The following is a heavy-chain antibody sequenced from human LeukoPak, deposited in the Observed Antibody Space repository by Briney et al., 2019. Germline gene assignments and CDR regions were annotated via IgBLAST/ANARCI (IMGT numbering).Heavy chain of an antibody. CDR2: INHSGST. Sequence: SETLSLTCAVYGGSFSGYYCSWIRQPPGKGLEWIGEINHSGSTNYNPSLKSRVTISVDTSKNQFSLKLNSVTAADTAVYYCARPLYYYDSSGYYYVSGGAFDIWGQGTMVTVSS. J-gene: IGHJ3*02. V-gene: IGHV4-34*01. CDR1: GGSFSGYY. D-gene: IGHD3-22*01. CDR3: ARPLYYYDSSGYYYVSGGAFDI.